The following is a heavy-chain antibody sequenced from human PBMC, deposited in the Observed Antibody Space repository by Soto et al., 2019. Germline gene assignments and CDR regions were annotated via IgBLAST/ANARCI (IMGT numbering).Heavy chain of an antibody. CDR3: ARGGVGATLGAFDV. Sequence: QVQLQESGPGPVKPSQTLSLTCTVSGGSIRSGDYYWSWVRQHPGKGLEWIAYIYSSGSTYYNPSLKSLVAISLDTSKNQFSLKLSSVTAADTAVYYCARGGVGATLGAFDVWGQGTMVTVSS. D-gene: IGHD3-3*01. J-gene: IGHJ3*01. V-gene: IGHV4-31*01. CDR2: IYSSGST. CDR1: GGSIRSGDYY.